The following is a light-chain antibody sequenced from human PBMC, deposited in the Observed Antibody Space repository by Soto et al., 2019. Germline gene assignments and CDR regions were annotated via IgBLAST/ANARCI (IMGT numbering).Light chain of an antibody. Sequence: EIVLTQSPATLSLSPGERATLSCRASQSIGLAIAWYQHKPGQAPRLLIFDASQRSTGIPARFRGSGYGTDFTLSISSLEPEDFAVYYCQQRTDRPPWTFGQGPKVASK. V-gene: IGKV3-11*01. CDR1: QSIGLA. CDR3: QQRTDRPPWT. CDR2: DAS. J-gene: IGKJ1*01.